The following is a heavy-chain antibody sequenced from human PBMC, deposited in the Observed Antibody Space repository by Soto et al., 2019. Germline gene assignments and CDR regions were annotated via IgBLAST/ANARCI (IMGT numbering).Heavy chain of an antibody. J-gene: IGHJ6*02. Sequence: EVQLVESGGGVVRPGGSLRLSCAASGFTFDDYAMSWVRQAPGKGLEWVSTINWNGGSTGYADSVKGRFTISRDNAKNSLYLQMNSLRAEDTALYYCARDPPYCSGGSCYSNYYYGMDVWGQGTTVTVSS. V-gene: IGHV3-20*04. CDR1: GFTFDDYA. CDR3: ARDPPYCSGGSCYSNYYYGMDV. CDR2: INWNGGST. D-gene: IGHD2-15*01.